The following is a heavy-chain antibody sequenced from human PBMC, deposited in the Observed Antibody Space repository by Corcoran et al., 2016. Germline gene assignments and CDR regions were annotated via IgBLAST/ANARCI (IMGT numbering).Heavy chain of an antibody. CDR1: GFTFSTYG. V-gene: IGHV3-30*18. D-gene: IGHD4-4*01. Sequence: QVQLVESGGGVVQPGRSLRLSCAASGFTFSTYGVHWVRQAPGKGLEWVAVISFDGSNKYYADSVRGRFTISRDNSKNTLYLQMNSLRAEDTAVYYCAKGMYSNPYYFDYWGQGTLVTVSS. CDR3: AKGMYSNPYYFDY. J-gene: IGHJ4*02. CDR2: ISFDGSNK.